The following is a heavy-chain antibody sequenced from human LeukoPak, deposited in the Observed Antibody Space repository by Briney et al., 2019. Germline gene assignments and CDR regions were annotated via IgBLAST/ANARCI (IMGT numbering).Heavy chain of an antibody. CDR1: GFTFSSCV. D-gene: IGHD1-26*01. V-gene: IGHV3-23*01. J-gene: IGHJ4*02. Sequence: PGGSLRLSCAASGFTFSSCVMNWVRQAPGKGLEWVSTISGSGDSTYYAESVKGRFTISRDNSKNTLYLQMNSLRAEDTAIYYCARRSSGSPPYYFDYWGQGTLVTVSS. CDR2: ISGSGDST. CDR3: ARRSSGSPPYYFDY.